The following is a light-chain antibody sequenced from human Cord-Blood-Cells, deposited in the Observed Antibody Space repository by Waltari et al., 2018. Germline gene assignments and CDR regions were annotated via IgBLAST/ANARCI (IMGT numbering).Light chain of an antibody. J-gene: IGLJ2*01. CDR1: KLGEHQ. V-gene: IGLV3-1*01. CDR2: QDS. Sequence: SYELPQPPSVTVSPGQTASIPCPRGKLGEHQSFWYQQKPGHAPLLVIYQDSNRPPGMPAQFPAANTGNNATLTTSATQAMDEADYYCQAWDSSTVVFGAATKLTVL. CDR3: QAWDSSTVV.